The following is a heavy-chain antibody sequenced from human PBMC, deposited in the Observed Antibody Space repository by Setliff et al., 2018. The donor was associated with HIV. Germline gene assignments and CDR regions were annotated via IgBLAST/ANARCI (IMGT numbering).Heavy chain of an antibody. CDR3: ARDRSPRGDGPSYDFAWALDL. D-gene: IGHD2-21*01. J-gene: IGHJ3*01. Sequence: GESLKISCAASGFTFSSYWMSWVRQAPGKGLEWVANIKQDGSEKYYVDSVKRRFTISRDNAKNSLYLQMNSLRADDTAVYYCARDRSPRGDGPSYDFAWALDLWGQGTMVTVSS. CDR1: GFTFSSYW. CDR2: IKQDGSEK. V-gene: IGHV3-7*01.